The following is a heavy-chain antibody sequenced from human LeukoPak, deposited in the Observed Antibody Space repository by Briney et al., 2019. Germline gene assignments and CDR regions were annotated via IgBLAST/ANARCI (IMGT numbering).Heavy chain of an antibody. CDR3: ARVSLSWELLYAFDI. CDR2: IYHSGST. Sequence: PSETLSLTCTVSGYSISSGYYWGWIRQPPGKGLEWIGSIYHSGSTYYNPSLKSRVTISVDTSKNQFSLKLSSVTAADTAVYYCARVSLSWELLYAFDIWGQGTMVTVSS. J-gene: IGHJ3*02. D-gene: IGHD1-26*01. V-gene: IGHV4-38-2*02. CDR1: GYSISSGYY.